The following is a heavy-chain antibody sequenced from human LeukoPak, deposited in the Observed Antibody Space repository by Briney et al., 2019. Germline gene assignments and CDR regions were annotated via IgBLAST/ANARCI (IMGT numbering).Heavy chain of an antibody. J-gene: IGHJ3*02. CDR2: INPSGGST. D-gene: IGHD6-19*01. CDR3: ARESRQWLVNDAFDI. Sequence: GASVTASCKASGYTFTSYYMHWVRQAPGQGLEWMGIINPSGGSTIYAQKFQGRVTMTRDMSTSTVYMELSSLRSEDTAVYYCARESRQWLVNDAFDIWGQGTMVTVSS. V-gene: IGHV1-46*01. CDR1: GYTFTSYY.